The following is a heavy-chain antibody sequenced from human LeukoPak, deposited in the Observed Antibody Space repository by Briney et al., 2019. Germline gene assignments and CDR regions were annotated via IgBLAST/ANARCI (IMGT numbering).Heavy chain of an antibody. V-gene: IGHV1-2*02. CDR3: GMIVYGSGRPTGSPTYYFDY. J-gene: IGHJ4*02. Sequence: GASVKVSCKASGYTFTDFSMHWVRQAPGQGLEWMGCINPISGDTNYAQNFQDTVTMTRDTSISTAYMEVSRLRSDDTAMYYCGMIVYGSGRPTGSPTYYFDYWGQGTLVTVSS. CDR2: INPISGDT. CDR1: GYTFTDFS. D-gene: IGHD3-10*01.